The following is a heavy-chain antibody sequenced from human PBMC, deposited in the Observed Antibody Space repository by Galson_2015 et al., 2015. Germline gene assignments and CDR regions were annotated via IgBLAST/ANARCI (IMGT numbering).Heavy chain of an antibody. CDR3: ARDRAEAGTGYYFAY. D-gene: IGHD6-13*01. V-gene: IGHV5-51*01. CDR2: IYPGDSDT. CDR1: GYSFTNYW. J-gene: IGHJ4*02. Sequence: QSGAEVKKPGESLKISCKGSGYSFTNYWIGWVRQMPGKGLEWMGIIYPGDSDTRYSPSFQGQVTISADKSISTAYLQWSSVEASDTAIYYCARDRAEAGTGYYFAYWGQGTLVTVSS.